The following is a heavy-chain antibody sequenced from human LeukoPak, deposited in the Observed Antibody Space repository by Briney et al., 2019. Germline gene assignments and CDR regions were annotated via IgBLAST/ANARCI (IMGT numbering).Heavy chain of an antibody. D-gene: IGHD3-10*01. Sequence: GGSLRLSCAVSGFNVSTNYMSWIRQAPGKGLEWVSYISSSGSTIYYADSVKGRFTISRDNAKNSLYLQMNSLRAEDTAVYYCAIWFGELLGDDYWGQGTLVTVSS. CDR1: GFNVSTNY. CDR2: ISSSGSTI. J-gene: IGHJ4*02. CDR3: AIWFGELLGDDY. V-gene: IGHV3-11*04.